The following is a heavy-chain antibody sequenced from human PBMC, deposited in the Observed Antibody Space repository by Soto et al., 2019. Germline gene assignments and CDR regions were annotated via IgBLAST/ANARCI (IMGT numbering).Heavy chain of an antibody. D-gene: IGHD1-26*01. CDR2: IYYSGST. CDR1: GGSISSGAYY. J-gene: IGHJ6*02. Sequence: QVQLQESGPGLVKPSQTLSLTCTVSGGSISSGAYYWSWIRQHPGKGLEWIGYIYYSGSTYYNPSLKSRVTISVDTSKNQFSLKLTSVTAADTAVYYCARSLSYPDYYYGMDVWGQGTTVTVSS. CDR3: ARSLSYPDYYYGMDV. V-gene: IGHV4-31*03.